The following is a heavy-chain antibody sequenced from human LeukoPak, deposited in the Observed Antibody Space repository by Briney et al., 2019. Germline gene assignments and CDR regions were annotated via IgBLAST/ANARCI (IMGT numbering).Heavy chain of an antibody. D-gene: IGHD3-3*01. V-gene: IGHV4-34*01. CDR2: INHSGST. CDR3: ARGPFGYMDV. J-gene: IGHJ6*03. CDR1: GGSFSGYY. Sequence: PSETLSLTCAVYGGSFSGYYWSWIRQPPGKGLEWIGEINHSGSTNYNPSLKSRVTISVDTSNNHLSLRLSSVTAADTAVYYCARGPFGYMDVWGKGTTVTVSS.